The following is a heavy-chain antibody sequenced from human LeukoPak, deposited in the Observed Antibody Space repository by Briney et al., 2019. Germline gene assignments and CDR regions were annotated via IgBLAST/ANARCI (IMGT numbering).Heavy chain of an antibody. CDR2: IYYSGST. J-gene: IGHJ4*02. D-gene: IGHD6-19*01. CDR1: GGSISTGGLY. V-gene: IGHV4-61*08. CDR3: ARRDSSGWNYFDY. Sequence: SQTLSLTCTVSGGSISTGGLYWSWIRQPPGKGLEWIGYIYYSGSTNYNPSLKSRVTISVDTSKNQLSLKLTSVTAADTAVYYCARRDSSGWNYFDYWGQGTLVTVSS.